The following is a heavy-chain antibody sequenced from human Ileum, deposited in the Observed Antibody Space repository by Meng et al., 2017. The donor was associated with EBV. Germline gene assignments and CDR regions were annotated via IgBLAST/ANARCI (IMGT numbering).Heavy chain of an antibody. CDR3: LRGSGGSV. D-gene: IGHD3-10*01. V-gene: IGHV4-4*03. CDR2: IPHRGSS. CDR1: GDSITNHNW. Sequence: VHVRVPGPERVTRPGPRSLTCAASGDSITNHNWWPWVRQPPGKGLEWIGEIPHRGSSAYNPSLKSRVSMSIDKSKNQFSLKLTSVTAADTAVYHCLRGSGGSVWGQGTLVTVSS. J-gene: IGHJ1*01.